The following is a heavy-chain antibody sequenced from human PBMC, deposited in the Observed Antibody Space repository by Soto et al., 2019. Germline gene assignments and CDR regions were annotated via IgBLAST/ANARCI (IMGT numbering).Heavy chain of an antibody. CDR3: ARELWFGPRYYYGMDV. CDR2: IAYDGTNK. J-gene: IGHJ6*02. Sequence: QVQLVESGGGVVQPGRSLRLSCAASGFTFSRYEMYWVRQAPGKGLEWVAFIAYDGTNKYYADSVKGRFTISRDNSKNTLYLQMHSLRAEDTAVYYCARELWFGPRYYYGMDVWGQGTTVTVSS. CDR1: GFTFSRYE. V-gene: IGHV3-30-3*01. D-gene: IGHD3-10*01.